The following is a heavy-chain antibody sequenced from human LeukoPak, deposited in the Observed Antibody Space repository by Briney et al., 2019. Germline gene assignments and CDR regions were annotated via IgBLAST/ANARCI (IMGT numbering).Heavy chain of an antibody. Sequence: PSETLSLTCTLSGGSISSSSYYWGWIRQPPGEGLEWIGSIYYSSSSYYNPSIKSRGTMSVDTSKNQFSMKLSSVTAADTAVYYCARPTAQGNYGYGGFDYWGQGTLVTASS. J-gene: IGHJ4*02. CDR3: ARPTAQGNYGYGGFDY. D-gene: IGHD5-18*01. CDR2: IYYSSSS. CDR1: GGSISSSSYY. V-gene: IGHV4-39*01.